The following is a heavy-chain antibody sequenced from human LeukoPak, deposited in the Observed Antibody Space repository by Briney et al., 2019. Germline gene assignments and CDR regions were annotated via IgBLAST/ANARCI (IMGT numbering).Heavy chain of an antibody. CDR1: GYSISNGYY. CDR2: IYRSGST. Sequence: SETLSLTCTVSGYSISNGYYWDWIRPPPGRGLEWIGNIYRSGSTSYNPSLKSRVTISVDTSKNQFSLRVNSVTAADTAVYYCARRHSSGWFYYWGQGTLVTVSS. V-gene: IGHV4-38-2*02. J-gene: IGHJ4*02. D-gene: IGHD6-19*01. CDR3: ARRHSSGWFYY.